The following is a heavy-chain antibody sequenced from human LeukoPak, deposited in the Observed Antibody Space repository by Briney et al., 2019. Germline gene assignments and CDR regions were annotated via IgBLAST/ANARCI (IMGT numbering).Heavy chain of an antibody. V-gene: IGHV3-48*04. Sequence: GGSLRLSCAASGFTFSSYSMTWVRRARGKGLEWVSYISSSGSTIYYADSVKGRFTISRDNAKNALYLQMNSLRAEDTAVYYCARDQQQLVYYYYYYMDVWGKGTTVTVSS. J-gene: IGHJ6*03. CDR1: GFTFSSYS. CDR2: ISSSGSTI. D-gene: IGHD6-13*01. CDR3: ARDQQQLVYYYYYYMDV.